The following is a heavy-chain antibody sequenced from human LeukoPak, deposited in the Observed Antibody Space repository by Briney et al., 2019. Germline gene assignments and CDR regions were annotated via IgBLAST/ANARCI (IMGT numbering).Heavy chain of an antibody. CDR1: GYSFTGYY. CDR3: ARGRNMVRGVISLGY. Sequence: ASVKVSCKASGYSFTGYYMHWVRQAPGQGLEWMGWINPNSGGTNYARKFQGRVTMTRDTSISTAYMELSRLRSDDTAVYYCARGRNMVRGVISLGYWGQGTLVTVSS. D-gene: IGHD3-10*01. J-gene: IGHJ4*02. V-gene: IGHV1-2*02. CDR2: INPNSGGT.